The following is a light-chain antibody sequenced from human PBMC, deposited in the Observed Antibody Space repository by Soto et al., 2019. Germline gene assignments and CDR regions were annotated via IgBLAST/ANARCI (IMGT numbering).Light chain of an antibody. CDR1: QSVTNSF. J-gene: IGKJ2*01. V-gene: IGKV3-20*01. CDR2: GIS. Sequence: ENVLTQSPGTQSLSPGERATLSCRASQSVTNSFFAWYQQKPGQAPRLLIYGISSRATGIPDRFSGSGSGTDFTLTISRLEPEDFVVYYCQQYSSLPHTFGQGTKLEVK. CDR3: QQYSSLPHT.